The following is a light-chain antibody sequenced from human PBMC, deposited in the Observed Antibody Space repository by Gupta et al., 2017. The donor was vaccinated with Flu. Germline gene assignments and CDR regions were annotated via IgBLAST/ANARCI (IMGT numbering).Light chain of an antibody. J-gene: IGKJ2*03. V-gene: IGKV3-20*01. Sequence: EIVLTQSPGTMSLSQGERATLSCRASQSVSSSYLAWYQQKPGQAPRLLIYGASSRATGIPDRFSGSGSGTDFTLTISRLEPEDFSVYYCQQYGSSPDGYSFGQGTKLEIK. CDR1: QSVSSSY. CDR2: GAS. CDR3: QQYGSSPDGYS.